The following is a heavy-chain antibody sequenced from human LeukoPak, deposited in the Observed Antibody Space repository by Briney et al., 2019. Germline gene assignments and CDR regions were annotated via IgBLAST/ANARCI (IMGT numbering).Heavy chain of an antibody. J-gene: IGHJ6*02. CDR2: IYYSGST. CDR1: GGSIIGYY. V-gene: IGHV4-59*08. Sequence: SETLSLTCTVSGGSIIGYYWSWSRQPPGKGLEWIGYIYYSGSTNYNPSLKSRVTISVDTSKNQFSLKLSSVTAADTAVYYCARRRGIAARAGYYYGMDVWGQGTTVTVSS. D-gene: IGHD6-6*01. CDR3: ARRRGIAARAGYYYGMDV.